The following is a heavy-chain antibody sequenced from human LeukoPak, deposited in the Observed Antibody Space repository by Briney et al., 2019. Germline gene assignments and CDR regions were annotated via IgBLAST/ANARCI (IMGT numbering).Heavy chain of an antibody. Sequence: GGSLRLSSAASGFTFSSYAMHWVRQAPGKGLEWVAVISYDGSNRYYADSVKGRFTISRDNSKNTLYLQMNSLRAEDTAVYYCAREYYYDSSGYYYGFGTSFFDYWGQGTLVTVSS. CDR3: AREYYYDSSGYYYGFGTSFFDY. D-gene: IGHD3-22*01. V-gene: IGHV3-30*04. J-gene: IGHJ4*02. CDR2: ISYDGSNR. CDR1: GFTFSSYA.